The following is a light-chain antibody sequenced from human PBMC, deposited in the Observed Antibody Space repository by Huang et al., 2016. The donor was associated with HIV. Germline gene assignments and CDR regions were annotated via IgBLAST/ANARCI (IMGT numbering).Light chain of an antibody. CDR2: DAS. V-gene: IGKV3-15*01. CDR3: QQNNNWPPLYT. CDR1: QRINTN. J-gene: IGKJ2*01. Sequence: EIVMTQSPATLSVSPGERATLSCRASQRINTNLVWYPQRTGQAPRLLIYDASTRATGIPASFSGSWSGTEFTLTISSLQSEDFAVYYCQQNNNWPPLYTFGQGTKLEIK.